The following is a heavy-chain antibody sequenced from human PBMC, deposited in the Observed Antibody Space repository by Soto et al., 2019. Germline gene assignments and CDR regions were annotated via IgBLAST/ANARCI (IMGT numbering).Heavy chain of an antibody. CDR2: IIPIFGTA. J-gene: IGHJ3*02. CDR3: ARGFNDYGERHSAFDI. CDR1: EGTFSSYA. D-gene: IGHD4-17*01. Sequence: QVQLVQSGAEVKKPGSSVKVSCKASEGTFSSYAISWVRQAPGQGLEWMGGIIPIFGTANYAQKFQGRVTITADESTSTAYMELSSLRSEDTAVYYCARGFNDYGERHSAFDIWGQGTMVTVSS. V-gene: IGHV1-69*01.